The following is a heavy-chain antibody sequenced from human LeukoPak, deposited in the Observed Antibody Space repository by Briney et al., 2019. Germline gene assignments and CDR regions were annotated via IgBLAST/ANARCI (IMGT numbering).Heavy chain of an antibody. D-gene: IGHD6-19*01. V-gene: IGHV1-18*01. Sequence: ASVKVSCQASGYTFTRYGICWVRQAPGQGLEWMGWVSAYNGNTNYAQKFQGRGTMTTDRSTSTAYVELRSLRSDDTAVYYCARDAPQWRNAFDFWGQGTMVTVSS. CDR1: GYTFTRYG. CDR2: VSAYNGNT. CDR3: ARDAPQWRNAFDF. J-gene: IGHJ3*01.